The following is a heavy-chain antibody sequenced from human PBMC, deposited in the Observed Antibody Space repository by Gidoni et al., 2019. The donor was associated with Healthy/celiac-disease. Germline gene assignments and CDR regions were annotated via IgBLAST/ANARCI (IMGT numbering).Heavy chain of an antibody. CDR3: ARGDLVVHFDY. J-gene: IGHJ4*02. CDR2: ISYDGSNK. Sequence: QVQLVESGGGVVQPGRSLRRSCAASGFTFSSYAMHWVRQAPGKGLEWVAVISYDGSNKYYADSVKGRFTISRDNSKNTLYLQMNSLRAEDTAVYYCARGDLVVHFDYWGQGTLVTVSS. D-gene: IGHD2-8*02. CDR1: GFTFSSYA. V-gene: IGHV3-30*04.